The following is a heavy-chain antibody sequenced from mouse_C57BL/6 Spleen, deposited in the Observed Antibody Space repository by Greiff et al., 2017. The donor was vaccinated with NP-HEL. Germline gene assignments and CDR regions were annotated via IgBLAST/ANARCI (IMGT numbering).Heavy chain of an antibody. J-gene: IGHJ3*01. V-gene: IGHV1-42*01. Sequence: VQLQQSGPELVKPGASVKISCKASGYSFTGYYMNWVKQSPEKSLEWIGEINPSTGGTTYNQKFKAKATLTVDKSSSTAYMQLKSLTSENSAVYYCARDYDSFAYWGQGTLVTVSA. CDR1: GYSFTGYY. CDR2: INPSTGGT. CDR3: ARDYDSFAY. D-gene: IGHD2-4*01.